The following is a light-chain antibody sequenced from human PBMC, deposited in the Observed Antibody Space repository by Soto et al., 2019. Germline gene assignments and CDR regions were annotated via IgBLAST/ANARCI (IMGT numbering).Light chain of an antibody. J-gene: IGKJ4*01. CDR2: GAS. V-gene: IGKV3-15*01. Sequence: EILMTQSPGTLSVSPGERATLSCRASQSVNSNLAWYQQKPGQAPRLLIFGASTRATGIPARFSGSGSDTEFTLTISSLQFEDFAIYYCQHYNNRPLTFGGGTKVDIK. CDR3: QHYNNRPLT. CDR1: QSVNSN.